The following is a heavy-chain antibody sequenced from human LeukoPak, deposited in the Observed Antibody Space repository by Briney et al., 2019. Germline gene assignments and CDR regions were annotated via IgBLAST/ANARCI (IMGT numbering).Heavy chain of an antibody. V-gene: IGHV3-7*01. CDR2: IKQGGNEK. J-gene: IGHJ4*02. CDR3: ARVGFYASSRYYPDY. CDR1: GFSISSYW. Sequence: GGSLRLSCAASGFSISSYWMTWVRQAPGKRLEWVANIKQGGNEKYYVDSVKGRFTISGDNAKNSLFLQMNSLRAEDTAVYYCARVGFYASSRYYPDYWGQGTLVSVSS. D-gene: IGHD2-8*01.